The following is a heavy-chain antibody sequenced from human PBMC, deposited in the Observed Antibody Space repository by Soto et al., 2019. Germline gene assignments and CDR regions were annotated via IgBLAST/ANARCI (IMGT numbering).Heavy chain of an antibody. D-gene: IGHD2-2*01. CDR2: IIAIFGTA. CDR1: GGTFSSYA. V-gene: IGHV1-69*12. CDR3: ARDSSTRPAFDP. Sequence: QVQLVQSGAEVKKPGSSVKVSCKASGGTFSSYAISWVRQAPGQGLEWMGGIIAIFGTANYAQKFQGRVTITADESTSTAYMGLISLRSDDTAVYYWARDSSTRPAFDPCGQGTRVTVAS. J-gene: IGHJ5*02.